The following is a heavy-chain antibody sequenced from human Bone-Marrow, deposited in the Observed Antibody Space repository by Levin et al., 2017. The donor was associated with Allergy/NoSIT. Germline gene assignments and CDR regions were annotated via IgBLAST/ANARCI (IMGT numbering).Heavy chain of an antibody. J-gene: IGHJ4*02. D-gene: IGHD6-19*01. CDR1: GFSLSSSGMC. CDR2: IDWDDDQ. V-gene: IGHV2-70*11. Sequence: GSGPTLVKPTQTLTLTCTFSGFSLSSSGMCVSWIRQPPGKTLEWLARIDWDDDQYYSTSLKTRLTISKDTSKNQVVLEMTNMDPVDTATYYCTRTPVAVAGFDYWGQGIVVTVSS. CDR3: TRTPVAVAGFDY.